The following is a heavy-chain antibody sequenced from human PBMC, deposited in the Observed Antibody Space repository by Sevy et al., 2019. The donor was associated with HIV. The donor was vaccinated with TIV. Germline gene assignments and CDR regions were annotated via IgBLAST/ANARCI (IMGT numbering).Heavy chain of an antibody. CDR1: GFTFSSYA. Sequence: GGSLRLSCAASGFTFSSYAMHWVRQAPGKGLEWVAVISYDGSNKYYADSVKGRFTISRDNSKNTLYLQMNSLRAEDTAVYYWAREEAAAAPNYYGRDVWGQGTTVTVSS. CDR2: ISYDGSNK. D-gene: IGHD6-13*01. CDR3: AREEAAAAPNYYGRDV. V-gene: IGHV3-30-3*01. J-gene: IGHJ6*02.